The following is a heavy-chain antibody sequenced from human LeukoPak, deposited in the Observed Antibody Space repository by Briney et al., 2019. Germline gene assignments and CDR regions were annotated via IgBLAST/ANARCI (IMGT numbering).Heavy chain of an antibody. Sequence: GGALSPSPAASGFTFSKYWMTWGRQAPGKGLQWVAHIKEDGSEKYYVDSVKGRFTISRDNFESSLYLQMNSLRAEDMAVYYCAIWNTGWEFDSWGQGRLISVSS. D-gene: IGHD1/OR15-1a*01. CDR3: AIWNTGWEFDS. V-gene: IGHV3-7*05. CDR1: GFTFSKYW. CDR2: IKEDGSEK. J-gene: IGHJ4*02.